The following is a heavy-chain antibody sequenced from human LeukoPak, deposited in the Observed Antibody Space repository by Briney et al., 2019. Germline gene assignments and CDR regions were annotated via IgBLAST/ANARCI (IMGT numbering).Heavy chain of an antibody. Sequence: GGSLRLSCAASGFTFSSYAMSWVRQAPGKGLEWVSAISGSGGSTYYADSVKGRFTISRDNSKNTLYLQMNSLRAEDTAVYYCAKDSPYCSSTSCYNRGHFDYWGQGTLVTVSS. CDR2: ISGSGGST. J-gene: IGHJ4*02. CDR1: GFTFSSYA. D-gene: IGHD2-2*02. CDR3: AKDSPYCSSTSCYNRGHFDY. V-gene: IGHV3-23*01.